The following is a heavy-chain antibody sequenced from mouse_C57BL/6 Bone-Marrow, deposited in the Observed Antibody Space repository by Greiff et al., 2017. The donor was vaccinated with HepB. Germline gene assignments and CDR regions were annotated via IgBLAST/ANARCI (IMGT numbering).Heavy chain of an antibody. D-gene: IGHD1-1*02. V-gene: IGHV5-12*01. CDR3: AREAYYAFAY. CDR1: GFTFSDYY. J-gene: IGHJ3*01. Sequence: EVNVVESGGGLVQPGGSLKLSCAASGFTFSDYYMYLVRQTPEKRLEWVAYISNGGGSTYYPDTVKGRFTISRENAKNTLYLQMSRLKSEDTAMYYCAREAYYAFAYWGQGTLVTVSA. CDR2: ISNGGGST.